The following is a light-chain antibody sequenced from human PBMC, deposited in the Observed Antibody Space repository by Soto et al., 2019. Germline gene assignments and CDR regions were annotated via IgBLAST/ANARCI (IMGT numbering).Light chain of an antibody. J-gene: IGKJ1*01. CDR2: GAS. V-gene: IGKV3-15*01. CDR3: QQYNNWPQT. CDR1: QSVGSN. Sequence: IVMTQSPATLSVSPGERATLSCRASQSVGSNLAWYQQKPGQAPRLLIYGASTRATGFPARFSGSGSATEFTLTISSLQSEDFAVYYCQQYNNWPQTFGQGTKVEIK.